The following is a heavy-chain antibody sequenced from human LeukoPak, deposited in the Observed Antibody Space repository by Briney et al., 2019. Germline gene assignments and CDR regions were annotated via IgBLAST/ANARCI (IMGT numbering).Heavy chain of an antibody. CDR1: VYTFTRYG. Sequence: ASVKVSCKASVYTFTRYGISGVRQAHGQGLKWMGWISVYNGNTNYAQKLQGRVTMTTDTSTSTAYMELRSLRSDDTAVYYCARAWFGELLYDYWGQGTLVTVSS. D-gene: IGHD3-10*01. CDR2: ISVYNGNT. J-gene: IGHJ4*02. V-gene: IGHV1-18*01. CDR3: ARAWFGELLYDY.